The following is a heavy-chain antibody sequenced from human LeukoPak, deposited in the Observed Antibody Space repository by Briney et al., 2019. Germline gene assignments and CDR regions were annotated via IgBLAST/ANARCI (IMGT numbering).Heavy chain of an antibody. Sequence: GGSLRLSCAASGFTFSSYGMHWVRQAPGKGLEWVAVIWNDGSNKYYADSVKGRFTISRDNSKNTLYLQMNSLRAEDTAVYYCARNPVVAAPAPYYYYYGMDVWGQGTTVTVSS. V-gene: IGHV3-33*01. CDR1: GFTFSSYG. CDR2: IWNDGSNK. D-gene: IGHD2-15*01. J-gene: IGHJ6*02. CDR3: ARNPVVAAPAPYYYYYGMDV.